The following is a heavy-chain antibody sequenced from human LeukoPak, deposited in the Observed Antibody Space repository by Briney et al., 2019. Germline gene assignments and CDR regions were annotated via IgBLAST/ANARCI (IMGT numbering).Heavy chain of an antibody. CDR2: IYYSGST. CDR1: GGSISSSSYY. CDR3: ALRYSSSWEYYYYYYMDV. J-gene: IGHJ6*03. V-gene: IGHV4-39*01. Sequence: SGTLSLTCAVSGGSISSSSYYWGWIRQPPGKGLEWIGSIYYSGSTYYNPSLKSRVTISVDTSKNQFSLKLSSVTAADTAVYYCALRYSSSWEYYYYYYMDVWGKGTTVTISS. D-gene: IGHD6-13*01.